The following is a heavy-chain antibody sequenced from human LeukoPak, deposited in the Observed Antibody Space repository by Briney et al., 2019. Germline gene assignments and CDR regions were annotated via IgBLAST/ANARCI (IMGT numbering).Heavy chain of an antibody. D-gene: IGHD5-12*01. V-gene: IGHV1-3*01. Sequence: GASVKVSCKASGYTFTSYAMHWVRQAPGQRFEWMGWIDAGNGDTRYSQKFQGRVTITRDTSASTAYMELSSLRSEDTAVYYCARGGADSGYDSYYYYGMDVWGQGTTVTVSS. CDR3: ARGGADSGYDSYYYYGMDV. CDR2: IDAGNGDT. J-gene: IGHJ6*02. CDR1: GYTFTSYA.